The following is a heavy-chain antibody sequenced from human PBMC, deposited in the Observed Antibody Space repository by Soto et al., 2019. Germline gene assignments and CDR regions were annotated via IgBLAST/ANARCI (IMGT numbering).Heavy chain of an antibody. V-gene: IGHV3-48*01. CDR2: ISSSSSTV. CDR1: GFTFSSYS. Sequence: TVGSLRLSCAASGFTFSSYSMNWVRQAPAKGLEWVSYISSSSSTVYYADSVKGRFTISRDNAKNSLYLQMNSLRADDTAVYYCARDLIESGYWGQGTLVTVSS. CDR3: ARDLIESGY. D-gene: IGHD2-8*01. J-gene: IGHJ4*02.